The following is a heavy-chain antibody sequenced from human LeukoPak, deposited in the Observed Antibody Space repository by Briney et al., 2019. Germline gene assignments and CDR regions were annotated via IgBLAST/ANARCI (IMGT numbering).Heavy chain of an antibody. CDR3: AILGDSYDSSGYYYGFDY. CDR1: GYTFTSYG. Sequence: ASVKVSCKASGYTFTSYGISWVRQAPGQGLEWMGWISAYNGNTNYAQKLQGRVTMTTDTSTSTAYMELRSLRSDDTAVYYCAILGDSYDSSGYYYGFDYWGQGTLVTVSS. J-gene: IGHJ4*02. CDR2: ISAYNGNT. D-gene: IGHD3-22*01. V-gene: IGHV1-18*01.